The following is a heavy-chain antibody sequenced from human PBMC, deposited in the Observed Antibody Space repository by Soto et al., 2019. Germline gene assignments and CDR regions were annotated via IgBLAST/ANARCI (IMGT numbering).Heavy chain of an antibody. Sequence: GGSLRLSCAASGFTLSSYGMHWVRQAPGEGLEWVAVIWYDGSNKYYADSVKGRFTISRDNSKNTLYLQMNSLRAEDTAVYYCARERDIRFLEWTFDYWGQGTLVTVSS. CDR2: IWYDGSNK. J-gene: IGHJ4*02. CDR3: ARERDIRFLEWTFDY. V-gene: IGHV3-33*01. CDR1: GFTLSSYG. D-gene: IGHD3-3*01.